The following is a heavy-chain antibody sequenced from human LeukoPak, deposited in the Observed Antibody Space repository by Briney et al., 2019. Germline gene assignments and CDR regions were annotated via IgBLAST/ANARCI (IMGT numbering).Heavy chain of an antibody. Sequence: PSETLSLTCTVSGGSIGNYYWSWIRQPPGNGLEWIGYVYSYETTKYNPSLKSRVTISVDTSNNQFSLNLTFVTAADTAVYYCARTPTFWGQGILVTVSS. CDR1: GGSIGNYY. CDR2: VYSYETT. V-gene: IGHV4-59*01. J-gene: IGHJ4*02. CDR3: ARTPTF.